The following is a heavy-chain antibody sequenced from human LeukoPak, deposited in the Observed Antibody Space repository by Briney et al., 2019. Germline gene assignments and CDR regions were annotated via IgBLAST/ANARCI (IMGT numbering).Heavy chain of an antibody. CDR2: TYYRSKWYN. J-gene: IGHJ2*01. CDR3: ARCGPPRYSSSRGSGLCWYFDL. D-gene: IGHD6-13*01. CDR1: GDSVSSNSAA. Sequence: SQTLSLTCAISGDSVSSNSAAWNWIRQSPSRGLEWLGRTYYRSKWYNDYAVSVKSRITINPDTSKKQFSLQLNSVTPEDTAVYYCARCGPPRYSSSRGSGLCWYFDLWGRGTLVTVSS. V-gene: IGHV6-1*01.